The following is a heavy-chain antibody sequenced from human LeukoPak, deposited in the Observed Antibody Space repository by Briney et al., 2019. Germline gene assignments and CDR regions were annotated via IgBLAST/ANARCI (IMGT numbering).Heavy chain of an antibody. J-gene: IGHJ4*02. Sequence: GGSLRLSCAASGFTFSSYSMNWVRQAPGKGLEWVSSISSSSSYIYYADSVKGRFTISRDNAKNSLYLQMNSLRAEDTAVYYCARVISSSWYTQATVDYWGQGTLVTVSS. CDR3: ARVISSSWYTQATVDY. V-gene: IGHV3-21*01. CDR1: GFTFSSYS. CDR2: ISSSSSYI. D-gene: IGHD6-13*01.